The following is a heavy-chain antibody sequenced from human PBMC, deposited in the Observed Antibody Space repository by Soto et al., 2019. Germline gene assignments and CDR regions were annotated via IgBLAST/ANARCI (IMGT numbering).Heavy chain of an antibody. J-gene: IGHJ5*02. CDR1: GFSFRSYA. V-gene: IGHV3-23*01. CDR3: AKDRSVDTRDWFDP. D-gene: IGHD5-18*01. CDR2: ISDSGENI. Sequence: PGGSLRLSCAASGFSFRSYAMCWVRQAPGKGPEWVAAISDSGENIYYADSVEGRFTISRDNSKNTLYLQMNSLRGDDTAVYYCAKDRSVDTRDWFDPWGQGTLVTVSS.